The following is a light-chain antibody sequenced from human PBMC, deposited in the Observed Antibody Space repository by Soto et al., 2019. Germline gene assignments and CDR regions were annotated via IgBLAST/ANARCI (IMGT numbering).Light chain of an antibody. J-gene: IGKJ3*01. CDR3: HQYGSSPFT. V-gene: IGKV3-20*01. CDR1: PSLSYTY. Sequence: EIVLTQSPGTLSLSPGERATLSCRASPSLSYTYLAWYQQRPGQAPRLLIYGTSSRATGIPDRFSGSGSGTDFTLTINRLEPEDFVVYYCHQYGSSPFTFGPGTKVDI. CDR2: GTS.